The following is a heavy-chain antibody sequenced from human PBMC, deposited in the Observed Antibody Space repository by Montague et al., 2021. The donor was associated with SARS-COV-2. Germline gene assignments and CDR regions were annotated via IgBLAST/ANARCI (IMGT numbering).Heavy chain of an antibody. J-gene: IGHJ3*01. CDR2: IYDSGST. V-gene: IGHV4-39*02. CDR1: GGSISSSNYY. Sequence: SETLSLTCTVSGGSISSSNYYWDWIRQPPGKGLEWTGSIYDSGSTYYNPSLKSRVTISVDTSKNHFSLKLSSVTAADTAVYYCARRGRKLLPVATTIGGVDFWGQGTMVTVSS. CDR3: ARRGRKLLPVATTIGGVDF. D-gene: IGHD5-12*01.